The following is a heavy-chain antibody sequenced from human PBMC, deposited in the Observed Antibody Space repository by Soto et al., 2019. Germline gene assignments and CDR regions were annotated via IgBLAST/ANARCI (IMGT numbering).Heavy chain of an antibody. Sequence: GGSLRLSCAASGFTFSSYGMHWVRQAPGKGLEWVAVIWYDGSNKYYADSVKGRFTISRDNSKNTLYLQMNSLRAEDTAVYYCARDPVTGTIFGVVQVHYGMDVWGQGTTVTVSS. D-gene: IGHD3-3*01. CDR3: ARDPVTGTIFGVVQVHYGMDV. J-gene: IGHJ6*02. V-gene: IGHV3-33*01. CDR2: IWYDGSNK. CDR1: GFTFSSYG.